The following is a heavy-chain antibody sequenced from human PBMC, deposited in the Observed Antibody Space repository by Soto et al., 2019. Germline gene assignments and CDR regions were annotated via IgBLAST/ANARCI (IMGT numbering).Heavy chain of an antibody. CDR2: ISGSGGST. Sequence: GESLKISCAASGFTFSSYAMSWVRQAPGKGLEWVSAISGSGGSTYYADSVKGRFTISRDNSKNTLYLQMNSLRAEDTAVYYCAKLWGSLGELSLPYYFDYWGQGTLVTVSS. CDR3: AKLWGSLGELSLPYYFDY. J-gene: IGHJ4*02. CDR1: GFTFSSYA. D-gene: IGHD3-16*02. V-gene: IGHV3-23*01.